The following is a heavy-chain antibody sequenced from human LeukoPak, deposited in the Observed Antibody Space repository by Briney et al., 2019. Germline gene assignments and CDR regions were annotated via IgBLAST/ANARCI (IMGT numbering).Heavy chain of an antibody. CDR2: ITGSGSST. CDR1: XXTXXNXX. V-gene: IGHV3-23*01. J-gene: IGHJ3*02. D-gene: IGHD2-15*01. CDR3: AKNRYCSGNTCFKDAFDI. Sequence: XXSCXXSXXTXXNXXXNXXRQAPGKGLEWVSLITGSGSSTFYADSVKGRFTISRDNSKNTLYLEMNGLRAEDTAMYYCAKNRYCSGNTCFKDAFDIWGQGTMVTVSS.